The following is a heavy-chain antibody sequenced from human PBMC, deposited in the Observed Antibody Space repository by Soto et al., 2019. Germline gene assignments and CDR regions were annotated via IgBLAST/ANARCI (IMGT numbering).Heavy chain of an antibody. CDR2: INGGIGQT. CDR1: GYTFSTYA. CDR3: ARGKGMEENYYYYGMDI. V-gene: IGHV1-3*01. J-gene: IGHJ6*02. D-gene: IGHD1-1*01. Sequence: ASVKVSCKASGYTFSTYAMHWVRQAPGQSLEWMGWINGGIGQTRYSQRFQDRVTITRDTSAKTTYMDLTSLRSEDTAVYYCARGKGMEENYYYYGMDIWGQGTTVTVSS.